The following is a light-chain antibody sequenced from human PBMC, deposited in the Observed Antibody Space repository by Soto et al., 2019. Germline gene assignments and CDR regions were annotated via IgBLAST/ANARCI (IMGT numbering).Light chain of an antibody. V-gene: IGKV1-39*01. CDR2: PSP. CDR1: QHMGTF. Sequence: DIQLTQSPSSLSASVGVRVSITCRASQHMGTFIAWYQQTPGTAPKLLLHPSPILQGGVPSRFRGSGYRTDFTRTITGLKAEDFSTYFCHQSYRVPFTFGQRTKVEIK. J-gene: IGKJ1*01. CDR3: HQSYRVPFT.